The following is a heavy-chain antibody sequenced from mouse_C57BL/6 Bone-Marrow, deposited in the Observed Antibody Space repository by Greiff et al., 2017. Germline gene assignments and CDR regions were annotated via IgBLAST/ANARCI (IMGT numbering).Heavy chain of an antibody. Sequence: QVQLQQSGAELARPGASVKISCKASGYTFTSYTMHWVKQRPGQGLEWIGYINPSSGYTKYNQKFKDKATLTADKSSSTAYMQLSSLTSEDSAVYYCAITTVVAFDYWGQGTTLTVSS. CDR3: AITTVVAFDY. V-gene: IGHV1-4*01. J-gene: IGHJ2*01. D-gene: IGHD1-1*01. CDR2: INPSSGYT. CDR1: GYTFTSYT.